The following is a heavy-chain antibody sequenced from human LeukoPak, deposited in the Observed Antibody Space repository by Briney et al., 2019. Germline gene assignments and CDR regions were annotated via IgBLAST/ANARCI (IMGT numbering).Heavy chain of an antibody. CDR1: GGSISNYY. D-gene: IGHD1-20*01. CDR3: ARRRGMTNDAFDI. CDR2: IYTSGST. J-gene: IGHJ3*02. Sequence: PSETLSLTCTVSGGSISNYYWSWIRQPAGKGLEWIGRIYTSGSTYYNPSLKTRVTMSVDTSNNQFSLKLSSVTAADTAVYYCARRRGMTNDAFDIWGQGTMVTVSS. V-gene: IGHV4-4*07.